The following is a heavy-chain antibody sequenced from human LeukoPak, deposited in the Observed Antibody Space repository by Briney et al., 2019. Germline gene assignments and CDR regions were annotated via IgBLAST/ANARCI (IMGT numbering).Heavy chain of an antibody. CDR3: ARLSKGRYFDYIFDF. Sequence: PSETLSLTCSVSADSFSSSIYFWGWIRQPPGKGLEWIGNINYIGSSAYNTSLKSRVTMSVDTSKKRFSLKMTSVTAADTAVYYCARLSKGRYFDYIFDFWGQGTLVTVSS. CDR1: ADSFSSSIYF. CDR2: INYIGSS. J-gene: IGHJ4*02. V-gene: IGHV4-39*01. D-gene: IGHD3-9*01.